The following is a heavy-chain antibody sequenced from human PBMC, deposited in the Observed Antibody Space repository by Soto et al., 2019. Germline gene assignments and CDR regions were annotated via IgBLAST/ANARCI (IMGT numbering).Heavy chain of an antibody. CDR2: ISWNSGSI. J-gene: IGHJ4*02. Sequence: PGGSLRLSCAASGFTLGDYAMQWVRQAPGKGLEWVSAISWNSGSIGYADSVKGRFTISRDNAKNSLYLQMNSLRAEDTALYYCAKSHTTSGWYVTTDYWGQGTRVTVSS. D-gene: IGHD6-19*01. CDR1: GFTLGDYA. CDR3: AKSHTTSGWYVTTDY. V-gene: IGHV3-9*01.